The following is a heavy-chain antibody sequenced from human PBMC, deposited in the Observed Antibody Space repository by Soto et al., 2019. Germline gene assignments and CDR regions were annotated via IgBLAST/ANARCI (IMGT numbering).Heavy chain of an antibody. CDR2: LNPNSGGT. D-gene: IGHD1-26*01. J-gene: IGHJ4*02. CDR1: EYTFTAYY. CDR3: AREKILGATPFDY. Sequence: QVQVVQSGAEVKKPGASVKVSCKVSEYTFTAYYIHWVRQAPGQGLEWMGWLNPNSGGTDFAQKFQRRVSMTSDTPIPTAYMALHSLTSTDTAMYYCAREKILGATPFDYRGLGTVVTVSS. V-gene: IGHV1-2*02.